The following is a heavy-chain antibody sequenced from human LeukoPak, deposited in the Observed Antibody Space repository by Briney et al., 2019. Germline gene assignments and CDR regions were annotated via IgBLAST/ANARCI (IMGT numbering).Heavy chain of an antibody. CDR3: ARDSFGDALDY. Sequence: AGGSLRLSCAASGFTFSSYAMSWVRQAPGKGLEWVANIKQDGSEKYYVDSVKGRFTISRDNAKNSLYLQMNSLRAEDTAVYYCARDSFGDALDYWGQGTLVTVSS. J-gene: IGHJ4*02. V-gene: IGHV3-7*01. CDR1: GFTFSSYA. D-gene: IGHD4-17*01. CDR2: IKQDGSEK.